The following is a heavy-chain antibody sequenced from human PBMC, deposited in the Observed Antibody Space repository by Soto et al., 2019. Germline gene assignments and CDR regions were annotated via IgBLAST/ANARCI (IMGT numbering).Heavy chain of an antibody. J-gene: IGHJ4*02. CDR1: GGAFNGYY. CDR3: ARPGAALFWGSIGGGDY. CDR2: INHSGTV. Sequence: QVHLQQWGAGLLKPSETLSLTCAVNGGAFNGYYWTWIRQSPGKGLQWIGEINHSGTVDYNPSLKSRVTISIYTSKKQFSLTLTSVTAADTYCYYCARPGAALFWGSIGGGDYWGQGTLVTVSS. V-gene: IGHV4-34*01. D-gene: IGHD3-16*01.